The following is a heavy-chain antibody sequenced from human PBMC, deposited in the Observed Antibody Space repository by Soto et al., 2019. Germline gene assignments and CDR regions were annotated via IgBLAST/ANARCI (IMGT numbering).Heavy chain of an antibody. Sequence: SETLSLTCTFSVGSIISGGYYWSWIRQHPGKGLEWIGYIYYSGSTYYNPSLKSRVAISVDTSKNQFSLKLSSVTAADTAVYYCARGGGSIAARPGPNDYWGQGTLVTVSS. CDR2: IYYSGST. J-gene: IGHJ4*02. V-gene: IGHV4-31*03. CDR1: VGSIISGGYY. CDR3: ARGGGSIAARPGPNDY. D-gene: IGHD6-6*01.